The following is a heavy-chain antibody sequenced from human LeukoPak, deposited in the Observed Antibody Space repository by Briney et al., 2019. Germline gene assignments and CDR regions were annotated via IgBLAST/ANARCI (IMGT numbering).Heavy chain of an antibody. CDR2: ISYDGSNK. Sequence: GRSLRLSCAASGFTFNSYGIHWVRQAPGKGLEWVAGISYDGSNKYYADSVKGRFTISRDNSKNTLYLQMNSLRAEDTAVYYCAKDRGPILWSGESLFDYWGQGTLVTVSS. D-gene: IGHD3-10*01. CDR1: GFTFNSYG. J-gene: IGHJ4*02. V-gene: IGHV3-30*18. CDR3: AKDRGPILWSGESLFDY.